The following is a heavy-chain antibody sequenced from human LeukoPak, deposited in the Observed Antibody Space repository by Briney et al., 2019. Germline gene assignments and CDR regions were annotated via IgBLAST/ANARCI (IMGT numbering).Heavy chain of an antibody. CDR2: INPNSGGT. Sequence: ASVKVSCKASGYTLTGYYMHWVRQAPGQGLEWMGWINPNSGGTNYAQKFQGRVTMTRDTSISTAYMELSRLRSDDTAVYYCARSTLDYGDLDYWGQGTLVTVSS. J-gene: IGHJ4*02. D-gene: IGHD4-17*01. CDR3: ARSTLDYGDLDY. CDR1: GYTLTGYY. V-gene: IGHV1-2*02.